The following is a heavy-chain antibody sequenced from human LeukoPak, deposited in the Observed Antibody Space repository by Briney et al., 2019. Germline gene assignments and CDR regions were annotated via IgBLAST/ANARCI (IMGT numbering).Heavy chain of an antibody. CDR1: GGSISGSSYY. J-gene: IGHJ6*03. V-gene: IGHV4-39*07. CDR3: ARTPPSSGWYGDYYYYYYMDV. CDR2: IYYSGST. Sequence: SETLSLTCTVSGGSISGSSYYWGWIRQPPGKGLEWIGSIYYSGSTYYNPSLKSRVTISVDTSKNQFSLKLSSVTAADTAVYYCARTPPSSGWYGDYYYYYYMDVWGKGTTVTISS. D-gene: IGHD6-19*01.